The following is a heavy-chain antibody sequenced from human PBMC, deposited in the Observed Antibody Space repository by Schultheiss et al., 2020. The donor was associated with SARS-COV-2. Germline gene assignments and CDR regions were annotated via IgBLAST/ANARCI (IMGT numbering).Heavy chain of an antibody. J-gene: IGHJ4*02. CDR3: ARDSVAGTY. CDR2: INPNSGGT. Sequence: ASVKVSCKASGGTFSSYAISWVRQAPGQGLEWMGWINPNSGGTNYAQKFQGWVTMTRDTSISTAYMELRSLRSDDTAVYYCARDSVAGTYWGQGTLVTVSS. V-gene: IGHV1-2*04. D-gene: IGHD6-19*01. CDR1: GGTFSSYA.